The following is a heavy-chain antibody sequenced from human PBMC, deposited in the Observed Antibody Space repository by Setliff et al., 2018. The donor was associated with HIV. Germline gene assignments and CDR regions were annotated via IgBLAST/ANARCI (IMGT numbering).Heavy chain of an antibody. CDR2: ISGSGDIT. V-gene: IGHV3-23*01. CDR3: ARGEPTILVVPAAFFDY. J-gene: IGHJ4*02. D-gene: IGHD2-2*01. Sequence: PGGSLRLSCVASGFSFRSYAVSWVRQAPGKGLEWVSVISGSGDITYYRESVKGRFTISRDNSKNTVYLQMNSLRAEDTAVYYCARGEPTILVVPAAFFDYWGQGTLVTVSS. CDR1: GFSFRSYA.